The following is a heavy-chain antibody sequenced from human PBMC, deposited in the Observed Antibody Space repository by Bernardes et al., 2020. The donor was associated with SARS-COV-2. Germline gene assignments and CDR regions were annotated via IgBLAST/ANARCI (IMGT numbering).Heavy chain of an antibody. Sequence: SETLSLTCTVSGGSISSGSYYWSWIRQPAGKGLEWIGHIYTSGSTNYNPSLKSRVTISVDTSKNQFSLKLSSVTAADTAVYYCARDRVFDGMDVWGQGTTVTVSS. J-gene: IGHJ6*02. CDR1: GGSISSGSYY. D-gene: IGHD3-10*01. CDR2: IYTSGST. CDR3: ARDRVFDGMDV. V-gene: IGHV4-61*09.